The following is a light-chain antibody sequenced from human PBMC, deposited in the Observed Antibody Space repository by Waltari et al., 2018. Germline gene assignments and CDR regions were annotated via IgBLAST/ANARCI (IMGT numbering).Light chain of an antibody. Sequence: QSALTQPASVSGPPGQSVTVSCTGTSSDVGSYYLVSWDQQYPGKAPKLMIYEGSKRPSGVSNRFSGSKSGNPASLTISGLQAEDEADYYCCSYAGSSTLLFGGGTKVTVL. CDR1: SSDVGSYYL. V-gene: IGLV2-23*01. CDR2: EGS. J-gene: IGLJ2*01. CDR3: CSYAGSSTLL.